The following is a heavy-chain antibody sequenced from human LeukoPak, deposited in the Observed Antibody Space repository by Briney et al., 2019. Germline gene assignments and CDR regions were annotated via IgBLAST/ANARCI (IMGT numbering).Heavy chain of an antibody. CDR1: GFSFSIYT. CDR2: ISGDGDST. D-gene: IGHD1/OR15-1a*01. V-gene: IGHV3-23*01. J-gene: IGHJ5*02. CDR3: VKDFGRNIGRPGS. Sequence: GGSLRLSCAASGFSFSIYTMAWVRQAPGGGLEWVAGISGDGDSTSYADSVKGRFAISRDNAKSTLHLQMNSLRAEDTAVHYCVKDFGRNIGRPGSWGRGTLVTVSS.